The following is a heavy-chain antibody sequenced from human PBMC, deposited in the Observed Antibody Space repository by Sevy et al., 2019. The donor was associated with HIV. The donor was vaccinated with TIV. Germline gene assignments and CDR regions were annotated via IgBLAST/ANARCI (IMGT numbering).Heavy chain of an antibody. V-gene: IGHV3-53*01. Sequence: GGSLRLSCAGSGFDVSNNYMSWVRQAPGKGLEWVSIIYSSGTTYYADSVKGRFTISRDKSKNTVYLQVSSLRADDTAFYHCARDYSRRPGWFDPWGQGTLVTVSS. CDR2: IYSSGTT. D-gene: IGHD6-13*01. CDR3: ARDYSRRPGWFDP. CDR1: GFDVSNNY. J-gene: IGHJ5*02.